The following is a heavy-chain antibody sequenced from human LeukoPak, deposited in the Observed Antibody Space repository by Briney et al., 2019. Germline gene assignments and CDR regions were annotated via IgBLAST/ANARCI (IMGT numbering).Heavy chain of an antibody. J-gene: IGHJ6*03. V-gene: IGHV3-9*01. Sequence: SVTLSCAVSGFTFDDYAMLWVRQAPGEGLEGVSGISWNSGSIGYADSVKGRFTISRDNAKNSLYLQMNSLRAEDTALYYCAKAGYYYYMDVWGKGTTVTISS. CDR3: AKAGYYYYMDV. CDR1: GFTFDDYA. CDR2: ISWNSGSI.